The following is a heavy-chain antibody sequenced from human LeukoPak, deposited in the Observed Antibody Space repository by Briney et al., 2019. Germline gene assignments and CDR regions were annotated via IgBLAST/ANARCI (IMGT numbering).Heavy chain of an antibody. Sequence: GESLKISCKGSGYSFTSYWIGWVRQMPGKGLECMGIIYPGDSDTRYSPSFQGQVTISADKSISTAYLQWSSLKASDTAVYYCARRLRYCSGGSCYSQAFGIWGQGTMVTVSS. CDR1: GYSFTSYW. CDR2: IYPGDSDT. V-gene: IGHV5-51*01. J-gene: IGHJ3*02. CDR3: ARRLRYCSGGSCYSQAFGI. D-gene: IGHD2-15*01.